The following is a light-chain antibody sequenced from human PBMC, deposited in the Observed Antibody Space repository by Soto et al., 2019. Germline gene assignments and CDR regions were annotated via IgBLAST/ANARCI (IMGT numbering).Light chain of an antibody. CDR3: QTWGTGIPWV. CDR2: LNSDGIH. V-gene: IGLV4-69*01. Sequence: QPMLTQSPSASASLGASVKLTCTLSSGHSSYAIAWHQQQPEKGPRYLMKLNSDGIHSKGDGIPDRFSGSSSGAERYLTISSLQSEDEADYYCQTWGTGIPWVFGGGTKLTVL. CDR1: SGHSSYA. J-gene: IGLJ3*02.